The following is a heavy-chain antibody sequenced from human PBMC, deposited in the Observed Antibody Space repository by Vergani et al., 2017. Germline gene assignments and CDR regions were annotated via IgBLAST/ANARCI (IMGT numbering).Heavy chain of an antibody. V-gene: IGHV3-9*01. J-gene: IGHJ3*02. Sequence: EVQLVESGGGLVQPGRSLRLSCAASGFTFDDYAMHWVRQAPGKGLEWVSGISWNSGSIGYADSVKGRFTISRDNAKNSLYLQMNSLRAEDTALYYCAKGNSGWYRGAFDIWGRGTMVTVSS. D-gene: IGHD6-19*01. CDR3: AKGNSGWYRGAFDI. CDR2: ISWNSGSI. CDR1: GFTFDDYA.